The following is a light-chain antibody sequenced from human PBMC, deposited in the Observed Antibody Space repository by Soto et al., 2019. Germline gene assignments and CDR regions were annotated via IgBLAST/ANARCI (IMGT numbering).Light chain of an antibody. Sequence: QAVVAHEPSPTVSPGGTVTLTCGSSTGAVTNGHYPYRIQQKSGQAPRTLIYHTTNRHSWTPARLSGSLLGGKASLTLPRAQPEDEAEYYCLLSYNRPYVFGTGTKGTVL. CDR2: HTT. J-gene: IGLJ1*01. V-gene: IGLV7-46*01. CDR1: TGAVTNGHY. CDR3: LLSYNRPYV.